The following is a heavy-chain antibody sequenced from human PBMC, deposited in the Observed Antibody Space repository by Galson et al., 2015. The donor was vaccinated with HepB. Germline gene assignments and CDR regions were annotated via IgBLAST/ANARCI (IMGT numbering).Heavy chain of an antibody. D-gene: IGHD4-17*01. J-gene: IGHJ5*02. V-gene: IGHV4-30-2*01. CDR2: IYHSGST. CDR3: ARGKAVRPNWFDP. Sequence: TLSLTCAVSGGSISSGGYSWSWIRQPPGKGLEWIGYIYHSGSTYYNPSLKSRVTISVDRSKNQFSLKLSSVTAADTAVYYCARGKAVRPNWFDPWGQGTLVTVSS. CDR1: GGSISSGGYS.